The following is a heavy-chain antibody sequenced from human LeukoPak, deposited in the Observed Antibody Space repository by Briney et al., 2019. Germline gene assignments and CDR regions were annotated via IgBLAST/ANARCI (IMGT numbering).Heavy chain of an antibody. V-gene: IGHV3-23*01. Sequence: PGGSLRLSCAASGFTFSIYAMTWVRQAPGKGLEWVSGISGSDGSTNYADSVKGRSTISRDNSKNTLFLQMNSLRADDTAVYYCVKRTGLHFDFWGQGTLVTVSS. J-gene: IGHJ4*02. CDR1: GFTFSIYA. D-gene: IGHD1-14*01. CDR2: ISGSDGST. CDR3: VKRTGLHFDF.